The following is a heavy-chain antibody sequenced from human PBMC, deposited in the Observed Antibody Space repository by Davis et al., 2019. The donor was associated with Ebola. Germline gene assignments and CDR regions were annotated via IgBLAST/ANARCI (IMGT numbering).Heavy chain of an antibody. J-gene: IGHJ3*01. CDR3: AKDNRNIWSEV. V-gene: IGHV3-30-3*01. CDR1: GFTFSSYH. Sequence: GESLKISCAASGFTFSSYHMHWVRQAPGKGLEWVAFMSYDGSNQDYADSVKGRFTISRDNSKNTLYLQMDTLRVEDTGIYYCAKDNRNIWSEVWGQGTMVTVSS. CDR2: MSYDGSNQ. D-gene: IGHD2/OR15-2a*01.